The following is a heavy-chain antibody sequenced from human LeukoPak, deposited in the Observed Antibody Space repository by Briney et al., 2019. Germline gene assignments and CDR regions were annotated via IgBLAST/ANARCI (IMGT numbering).Heavy chain of an antibody. CDR1: GGSISSYY. D-gene: IGHD6-19*01. CDR3: ARSYGSGGYVPYYFDY. Sequence: SETLSLTCTVSGGSISSYYWSWIRQPPGKGLEWIGYIYYSGSTNYNPSLKSRVTISVDTSKNQFSLKLSSVTAADTAVYYCARSYGSGGYVPYYFDYWGQGTLVTVSS. V-gene: IGHV4-59*01. CDR2: IYYSGST. J-gene: IGHJ4*02.